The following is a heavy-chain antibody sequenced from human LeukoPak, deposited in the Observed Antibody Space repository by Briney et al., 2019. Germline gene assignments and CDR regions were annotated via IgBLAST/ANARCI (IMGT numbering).Heavy chain of an antibody. Sequence: SETLSLTCAVYGGSFSGYYWSWIRQPPRKGLEWMGEINHSGRTNYNPSLKSRVTISVDTSKNQFSLKLSSVTAADTAVYYCARNRKIAAAGGTDYDYWGQGTLVTVSS. CDR1: GGSFSGYY. V-gene: IGHV4-34*01. J-gene: IGHJ4*02. CDR2: INHSGRT. D-gene: IGHD6-13*01. CDR3: ARNRKIAAAGGTDYDY.